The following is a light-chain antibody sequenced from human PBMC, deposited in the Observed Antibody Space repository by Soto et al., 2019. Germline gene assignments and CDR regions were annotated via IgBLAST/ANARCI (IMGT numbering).Light chain of an antibody. Sequence: EIVLTQSPGTLSLSPGERATLSCRASQSVSSNFAWYQQKPGQAPRLLIYDASTRATGIPARFSGSGSGTEFTLTISSLQSEDFAVYYCQQYKKWPRTFGHGTKVDNK. CDR3: QQYKKWPRT. V-gene: IGKV3-15*01. J-gene: IGKJ1*01. CDR1: QSVSSN. CDR2: DAS.